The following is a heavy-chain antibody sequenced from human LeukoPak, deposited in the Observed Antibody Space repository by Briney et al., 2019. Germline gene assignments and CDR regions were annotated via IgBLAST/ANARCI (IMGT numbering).Heavy chain of an antibody. CDR2: ISSNSAYI. V-gene: IGHV3-21*04. D-gene: IGHD2-21*02. J-gene: IGHJ4*02. Sequence: GGSLRLSCAASGFTFNTYSMNWVRQAPGKGLEWVSSISSNSAYIYYADSVKGRFTISRNNAKNSLFLQMNSLRAEDTAVYYCAKDIAYCGGDCYSMAHFDYWGQGTLVTVSS. CDR3: AKDIAYCGGDCYSMAHFDY. CDR1: GFTFNTYS.